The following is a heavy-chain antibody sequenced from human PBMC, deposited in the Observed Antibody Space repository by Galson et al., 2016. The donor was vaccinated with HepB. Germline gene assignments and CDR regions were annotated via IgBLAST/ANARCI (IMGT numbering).Heavy chain of an antibody. J-gene: IGHJ5*02. Sequence: SVKASCKASGYTFTSYGITWVRQAPGQGLEWMGWISTYNGNTNYAQKLQGRVTMTTDTSTSTASMELRSLRSDDTAVYYCASDFNVHNYYDSSGYYARNWFDPWGQGTLVTVSS. CDR1: GYTFTSYG. CDR2: ISTYNGNT. V-gene: IGHV1-18*04. D-gene: IGHD3-22*01. CDR3: ASDFNVHNYYDSSGYYARNWFDP.